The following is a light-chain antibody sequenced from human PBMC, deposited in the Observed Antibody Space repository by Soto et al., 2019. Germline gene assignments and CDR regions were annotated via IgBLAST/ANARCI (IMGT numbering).Light chain of an antibody. CDR3: QQRNVWPPIT. CDR2: DAS. J-gene: IGKJ5*01. V-gene: IGKV3-11*01. CDR1: QSVRTS. Sequence: EVVLTQSPATLSLSPWQSATLSCSASQSVRTSLAWYQHKPGQAPRLVIYDASLRANGVPARFGGSGSGTDFTLTINSLEPEDFAVYYCQQRNVWPPITVGQGTRLDI.